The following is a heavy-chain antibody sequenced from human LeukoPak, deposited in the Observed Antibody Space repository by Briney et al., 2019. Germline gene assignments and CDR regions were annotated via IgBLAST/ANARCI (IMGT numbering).Heavy chain of an antibody. J-gene: IGHJ4*02. D-gene: IGHD1-26*01. Sequence: PGGSLRLSCAASGFTFSTHWMSWVRHAPGRGLEWVANINHDGSDKYYVDSVKGRFTISRDNAKNSLYLQMNSLRAKDTAVYYCARDMFSGSYSVVNYWGQGILVTVSS. CDR1: GFTFSTHW. CDR2: INHDGSDK. V-gene: IGHV3-7*04. CDR3: ARDMFSGSYSVVNY.